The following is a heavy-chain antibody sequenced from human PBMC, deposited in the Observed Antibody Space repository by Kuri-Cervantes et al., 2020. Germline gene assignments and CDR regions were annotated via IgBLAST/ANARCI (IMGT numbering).Heavy chain of an antibody. Sequence: GESLKISCAASGFTFSSYWMHWVRQAPGKGLEWVSSITSSSSYIYYVDSVKGRFTISRDNAKNSLYLQMNSPRAEDTAVYYCARESSRGSGWYGSGYWGQGTLVTVSS. CDR3: ARESSRGSGWYGSGY. CDR2: ITSSSSYI. J-gene: IGHJ4*02. CDR1: GFTFSSYW. V-gene: IGHV3-21*03. D-gene: IGHD6-19*01.